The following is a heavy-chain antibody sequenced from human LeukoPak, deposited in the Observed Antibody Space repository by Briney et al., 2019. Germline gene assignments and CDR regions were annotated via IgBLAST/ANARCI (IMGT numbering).Heavy chain of an antibody. Sequence: GGSLRLSCAASGFTFSSYWMSWVRQAPGKGLEWVSYISSNSRIIYYADSVKGRFTISRDNAKNSLFLQMNSLRAEDTAVYYCARDYGDYFDAFDIWGQGTMVTVSS. CDR3: ARDYGDYFDAFDI. D-gene: IGHD4-17*01. CDR1: GFTFSSYW. V-gene: IGHV3-48*04. J-gene: IGHJ3*02. CDR2: ISSNSRII.